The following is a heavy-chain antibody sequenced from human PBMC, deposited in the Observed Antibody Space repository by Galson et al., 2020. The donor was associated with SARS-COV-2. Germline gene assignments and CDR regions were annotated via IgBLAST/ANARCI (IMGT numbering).Heavy chain of an antibody. CDR3: AKSRDGYKFFDY. Sequence: GESLKISCAASGFIFSTYAMHWVRQAPGKGLEWVAVISYDGSNNYYADSVKGRFTLSRDNSKNTLYLQTNSLRAEDTAVYYCAKSRDGYKFFDYWGQGTLVTVSS. D-gene: IGHD5-12*01. V-gene: IGHV3-30-3*01. J-gene: IGHJ4*02. CDR1: GFIFSTYA. CDR2: ISYDGSNN.